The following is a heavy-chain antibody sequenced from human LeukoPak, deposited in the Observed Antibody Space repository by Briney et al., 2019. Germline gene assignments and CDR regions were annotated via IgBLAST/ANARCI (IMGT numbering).Heavy chain of an antibody. CDR2: IYPGDSDT. D-gene: IGHD3-16*01. CDR3: ATGDTLAPRY. J-gene: IGHJ4*02. V-gene: IGHV5-51*01. Sequence: EASVKVSCKASGYTFTSYWIGWVRQMPGKGLEWMGIIYPGDSDTRYGPSFQGQVTISADKSISTAYLQWSSLKASDTAMYYCATGDTLAPRYWGQGTLVTVSS. CDR1: GYTFTSYW.